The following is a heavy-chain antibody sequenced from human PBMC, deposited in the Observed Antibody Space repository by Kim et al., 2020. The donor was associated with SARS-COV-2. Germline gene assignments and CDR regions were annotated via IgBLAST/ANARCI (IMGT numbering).Heavy chain of an antibody. V-gene: IGHV4-39*01. CDR1: GGSISSSSYY. CDR2: IYYSGST. D-gene: IGHD3-3*01. J-gene: IGHJ4*02. CDR3: ARSAFYYDFWSGYPGPLDY. Sequence: SETLSLTCTVSGGSISSSSYYWGWIRQPPGKGLEWIGSIYYSGSTYYNPSLKSRVTISVDTSKNQFSLKLSSVTAADTAVYYCARSAFYYDFWSGYPGPLDYWGQGTLVTVSS.